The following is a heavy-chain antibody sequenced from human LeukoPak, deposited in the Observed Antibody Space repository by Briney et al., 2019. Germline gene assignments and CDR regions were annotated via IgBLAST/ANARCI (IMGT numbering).Heavy chain of an antibody. D-gene: IGHD4-17*01. CDR1: GFTISSYS. J-gene: IGHJ3*02. CDR2: ISSSSSYI. Sequence: GGSLRLSCAASGFTISSYSMNWVRQAPGKGLEWVSSISSSSSYIYYADSVKGRFTISRDNAKNSLYLQMNSLRAEDTAVYYCARVRSTVTYPDAFDIWGQGTMVTVSS. CDR3: ARVRSTVTYPDAFDI. V-gene: IGHV3-21*01.